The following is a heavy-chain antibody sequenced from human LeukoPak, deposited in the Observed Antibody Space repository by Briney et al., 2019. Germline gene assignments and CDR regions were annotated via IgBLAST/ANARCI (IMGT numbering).Heavy chain of an antibody. J-gene: IGHJ4*02. CDR2: MKDDGHEL. CDR3: ARSRATNDY. Sequence: GRPLRPSGTASESTFKNYRMTWVRQSPGKALEWLASMKDDGHELQNVDSLKGRFTIPRDNAENSLYLQLNNLRAEDTAVYYCARSRATNDYWGQGTLVTVPS. V-gene: IGHV3-7*01. D-gene: IGHD1-26*01. CDR1: ESTFKNYR.